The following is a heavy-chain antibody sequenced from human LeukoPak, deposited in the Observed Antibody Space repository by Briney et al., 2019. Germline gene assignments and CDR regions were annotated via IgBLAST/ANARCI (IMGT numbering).Heavy chain of an antibody. CDR1: GGSISSGGYY. J-gene: IGHJ4*02. D-gene: IGHD3-22*01. Sequence: SQTLSLTCTVSGGSISSGGYYWSWIRQHPGKGLEWIVYIYYSGSTYYNPSLKSRVTISVDTSKNQFSLKLSSVTAADTAVYYCARDDYDSSGSVGYWGQGTLVTVSS. V-gene: IGHV4-31*03. CDR3: ARDDYDSSGSVGY. CDR2: IYYSGST.